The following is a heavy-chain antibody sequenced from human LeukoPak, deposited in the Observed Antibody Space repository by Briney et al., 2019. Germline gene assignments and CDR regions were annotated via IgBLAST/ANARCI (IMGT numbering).Heavy chain of an antibody. J-gene: IGHJ4*02. CDR2: MNPSSGNT. D-gene: IGHD3-3*01. Sequence: ASVKVSCKASGYTFTSYDINWVRQATGQGLEWMGWMNPSSGNTGYAQKFQGRVTMTRNTSISTAYMELSSLRSEDTAVYYCARWKWTYYDFWSGYDTDYWGQGALVTVSS. CDR3: ARWKWTYYDFWSGYDTDY. V-gene: IGHV1-8*01. CDR1: GYTFTSYD.